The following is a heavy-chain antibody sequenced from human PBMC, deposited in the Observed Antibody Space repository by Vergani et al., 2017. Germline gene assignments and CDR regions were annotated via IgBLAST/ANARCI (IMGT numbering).Heavy chain of an antibody. V-gene: IGHV5-51*01. Sequence: EVELVQSGPEMRKPGESLKISCKGSEYSFGNYWSGWMRQMPGKGLEWMGIIYPADSDTRYSPSFQGQVTLSADKSISTAFLQWDSLKASDTALYYCPRHTTYTDSWGQGTLVTVSS. CDR3: PRHTTYTDS. CDR1: EYSFGNYW. D-gene: IGHD1-1*01. CDR2: IYPADSDT. J-gene: IGHJ4*02.